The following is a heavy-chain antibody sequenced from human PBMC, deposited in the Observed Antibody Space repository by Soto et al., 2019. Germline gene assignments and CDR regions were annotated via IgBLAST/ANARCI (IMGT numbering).Heavy chain of an antibody. CDR3: ARDIYGSGSYEYHYYAMDV. D-gene: IGHD3-10*01. CDR1: GFTFRSYG. J-gene: IGHJ6*02. V-gene: IGHV3-33*01. CDR2: IWYAGSNK. Sequence: QVQLLESGGGVVQPGRSLRLSCAASGFTFRSYGMHWVRQAPGKGLEWVAVIWYAGSNKYYADSVKGRFTISRDNSKNTLYRTMTILRAEDTAVYYCARDIYGSGSYEYHYYAMDVWGQGTTDTVSS.